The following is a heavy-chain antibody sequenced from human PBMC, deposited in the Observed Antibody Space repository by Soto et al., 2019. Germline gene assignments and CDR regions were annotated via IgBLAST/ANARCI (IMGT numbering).Heavy chain of an antibody. J-gene: IGHJ6*02. CDR1: GFSLSTSGMC. D-gene: IGHD3-3*01. CDR3: ARIPSVRHDFWSSDYYYGMDV. Sequence: SGPTLVNPTQTLTLTCTFSGFSLSTSGMCVSWIRQPPGKALEWLALIDWDDDKYYSTSLKTRLTISKDTSKNQVVLTMTNMDPVDTATYYCARIPSVRHDFWSSDYYYGMDVWGQGTTVTVSS. V-gene: IGHV2-70*01. CDR2: IDWDDDK.